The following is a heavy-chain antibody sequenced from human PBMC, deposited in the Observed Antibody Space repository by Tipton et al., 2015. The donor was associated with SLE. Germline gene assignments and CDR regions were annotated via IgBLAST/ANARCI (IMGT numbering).Heavy chain of an antibody. D-gene: IGHD3-10*01. CDR2: IYPGDSDT. Sequence: QSGPEVKKPGESLKISCKGSGYSFTSYWIGWGRQMPGKGLEWMGTIYPGDSDTRYSPSFQGQVTISADKSISTAYLQWSSLKASDTAMYYCARRCHGGFGESPNACDIWGQGTMVTVSS. V-gene: IGHV5-51*03. J-gene: IGHJ3*02. CDR1: GYSFTSYW. CDR3: ARRCHGGFGESPNACDI.